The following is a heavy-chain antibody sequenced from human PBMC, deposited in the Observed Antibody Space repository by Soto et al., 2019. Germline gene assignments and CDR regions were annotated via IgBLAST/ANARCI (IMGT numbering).Heavy chain of an antibody. Sequence: GGSLRLSCSASGFTFSEDYMSWVRHVPGKGLEWVAYISHSGSTTDYVDSVKGRFTISRDNVNKLLFLQMDSLRADDTAVYYCARDFGMDVWGHGITVTVS. CDR1: GFTFSEDY. J-gene: IGHJ6*02. CDR2: ISHSGSTT. V-gene: IGHV3-11*01. CDR3: ARDFGMDV.